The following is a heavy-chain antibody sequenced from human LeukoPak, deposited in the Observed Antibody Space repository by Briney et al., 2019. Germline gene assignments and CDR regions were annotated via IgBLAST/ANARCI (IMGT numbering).Heavy chain of an antibody. Sequence: PSETLSLTCAVYGGSFSGYYWSWIRQPPGKGLEWIGEINHSGSTNYNPSLKSGATISVDTSKNQFSLKLSSVTAADTAVYYCARGPRIAVAGFDLGFGDLGNMYYFDYWGQGTLVTVSS. V-gene: IGHV4-34*01. CDR2: INHSGST. D-gene: IGHD6-19*01. CDR1: GGSFSGYY. CDR3: ARGPRIAVAGFDLGFGDLGNMYYFDY. J-gene: IGHJ4*02.